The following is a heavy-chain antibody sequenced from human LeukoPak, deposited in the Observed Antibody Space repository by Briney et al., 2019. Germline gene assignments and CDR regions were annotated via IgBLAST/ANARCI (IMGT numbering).Heavy chain of an antibody. CDR2: ISYDGSNK. CDR3: AGRSCSTGKCPFGY. Sequence: PGRSLRLSCAASGFTFSSYAMHWVRQAPGKGLEWVAVISYDGSNKYYADSVKGRFTISRDNSKNTLYLQMNNLRAEDTALYYCAGRSCSTGKCPFGYWGQGTLVTVSS. V-gene: IGHV3-30-3*01. J-gene: IGHJ4*02. CDR1: GFTFSSYA. D-gene: IGHD2-2*01.